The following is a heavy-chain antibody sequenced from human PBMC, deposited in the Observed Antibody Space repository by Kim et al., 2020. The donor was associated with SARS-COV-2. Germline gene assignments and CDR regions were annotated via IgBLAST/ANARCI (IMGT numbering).Heavy chain of an antibody. Sequence: NYNPSLKSRVTMSIEPSKNQFSLRLSSVTPADTAVYYWATWDNNWFDPWGQGTLVTVSS. J-gene: IGHJ5*02. V-gene: IGHV4-59*10. CDR3: ATWDNNWFDP.